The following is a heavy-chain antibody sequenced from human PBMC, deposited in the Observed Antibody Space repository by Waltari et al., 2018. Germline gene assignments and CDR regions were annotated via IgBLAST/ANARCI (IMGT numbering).Heavy chain of an antibody. V-gene: IGHV3-73*02. CDR3: TTRLAPAGKDY. J-gene: IGHJ4*02. CDR2: IRSKANSYAT. CDR1: RFTLRGPA. Sequence: EVQLVESGGGMVQPGGALKISCPALRFTLRGPARHWVRQASGKGLEWVGRIRSKANSYATTYAASVKGRFTISRDDSKNTAYLQMNSLKTEDTAVYYCTTRLAPAGKDYWGQGTLVTVSS. D-gene: IGHD6-13*01.